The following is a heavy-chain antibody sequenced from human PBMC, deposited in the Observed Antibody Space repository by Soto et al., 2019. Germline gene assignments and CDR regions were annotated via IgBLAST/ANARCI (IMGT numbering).Heavy chain of an antibody. CDR1: GYTFTSYG. D-gene: IGHD3-10*01. CDR3: VREYGSGSPFAY. V-gene: IGHV1-18*01. Sequence: QVQLVQSGAEVKKPGASVKVSCKACGYTFTSYGISWVRQAPGQGLEWMGWISACNGNTNYAQKLQGRVTMTTDTPMSTAYRGLGGLRSDDTAVYSWVREYGSGSPFAYWGQGTLVTVSS. J-gene: IGHJ4*02. CDR2: ISACNGNT.